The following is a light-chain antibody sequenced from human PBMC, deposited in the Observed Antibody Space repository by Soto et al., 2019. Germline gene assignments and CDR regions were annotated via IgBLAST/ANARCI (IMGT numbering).Light chain of an antibody. J-gene: IGKJ1*01. CDR3: QHYGSSPRR. V-gene: IGKV3-20*01. CDR2: GAS. CDR1: QGVSGSY. Sequence: EIVLTQSPGTLSLSPGERATLSCRASQGVSGSYLAWYQQKPGQAPRLLIYGASSRATGIPNRFSGSESGTDFTLTISRLEPEDFAVYYCQHYGSSPRRFGQGTKVEIK.